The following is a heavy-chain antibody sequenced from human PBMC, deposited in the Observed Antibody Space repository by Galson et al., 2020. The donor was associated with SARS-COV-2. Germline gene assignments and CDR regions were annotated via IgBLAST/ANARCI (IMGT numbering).Heavy chain of an antibody. CDR3: ARSHSDYGTYLRTPVDF. Sequence: GESLKISCAASGLIFSTKSMHWVRQAPGKGLDWVAVISHDGDGKYYADSVKGRFTISRDNSKNTVYLQMDSLGAEDTAIYYCARSHSDYGTYLRTPVDFWGQGTLVTVSS. J-gene: IGHJ4*02. CDR1: GLIFSTKS. D-gene: IGHD4-17*01. V-gene: IGHV3-30*03. CDR2: ISHDGDGK.